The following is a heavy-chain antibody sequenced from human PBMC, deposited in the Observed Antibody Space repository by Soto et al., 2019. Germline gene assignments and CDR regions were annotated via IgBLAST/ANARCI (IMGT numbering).Heavy chain of an antibody. CDR1: GVSITTSGHY. D-gene: IGHD3-16*01. J-gene: IGHJ6*03. V-gene: IGHV4-31*03. Sequence: QVQLQESGPGLVKPSQTLSLSCSVSGVSITTSGHYWNWVRQRPGRGLEWIGYIDSSGTTYYNPSLKPRLAMSVAPSTNQTSLKLSSVTAADTALYFCALGMFMDVWGRGTTVIVSS. CDR3: ALGMFMDV. CDR2: IDSSGTT.